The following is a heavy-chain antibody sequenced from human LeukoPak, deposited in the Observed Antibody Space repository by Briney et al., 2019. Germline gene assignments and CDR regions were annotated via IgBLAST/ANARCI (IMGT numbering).Heavy chain of an antibody. D-gene: IGHD3-10*01. V-gene: IGHV1-3*01. CDR1: GYTFTSYA. CDR2: INAGNGNT. CDR3: ARAKSHYPWHAFDI. Sequence: ASVKVSCKASGYTFTSYAMHWVRQAPGQRLEWMGWINAGNGNTKYSQKFQGRVTITRDTSASTAYMELSSLRSEDTAVYYCARAKSHYPWHAFDIWGQGTMVTVSS. J-gene: IGHJ3*02.